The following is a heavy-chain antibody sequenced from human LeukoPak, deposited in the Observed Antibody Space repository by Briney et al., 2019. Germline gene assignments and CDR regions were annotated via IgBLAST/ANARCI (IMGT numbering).Heavy chain of an antibody. J-gene: IGHJ4*02. V-gene: IGHV1-69*13. CDR3: AKDHHGYCSGGSCYREKYFDY. CDR2: IIPIFGTA. Sequence: ASVKVSCKASGGTFSSYAISWVRRAPGQGLEWMGGIIPIFGTANYAQKFQGRVTITADESTSTAYMELSSLRAEDTAVYYCAKDHHGYCSGGSCYREKYFDYWGQGTLVTVSS. D-gene: IGHD2-15*01. CDR1: GGTFSSYA.